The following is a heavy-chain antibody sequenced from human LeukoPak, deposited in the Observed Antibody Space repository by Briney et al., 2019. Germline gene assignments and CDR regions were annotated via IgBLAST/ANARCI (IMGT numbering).Heavy chain of an antibody. D-gene: IGHD6-13*01. V-gene: IGHV3-48*01. CDR1: GFTFSSYS. Sequence: VGSLRLSCAASGFTFSSYSMNWVRQAPGKGLEWVSYISSSSSTIYYADSVKGRFTISRDNAKNSLYLQMSSLRAEDTAVYYCALATFSSSWYVPYYYYGMDVWGQGTTVTVPS. CDR2: ISSSSSTI. J-gene: IGHJ6*02. CDR3: ALATFSSSWYVPYYYYGMDV.